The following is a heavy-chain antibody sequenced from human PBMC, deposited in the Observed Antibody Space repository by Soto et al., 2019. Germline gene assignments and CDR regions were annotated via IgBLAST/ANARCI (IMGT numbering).Heavy chain of an antibody. J-gene: IGHJ4*01. D-gene: IGHD3-10*01. CDR2: LSGSGGST. V-gene: IGHV3-23*01. CDR3: AQEPARVRGYYFEY. Sequence: GGSLRRSCAASGFTLDNYAMSWVRQAPGEVLELVSTLSGSGGSTYYAHSVKGRFTISRDNSKKTLYLEMNSLRAEDRAVYYCAQEPARVRGYYFEYWGHGTLVNDSS. CDR1: GFTLDNYA.